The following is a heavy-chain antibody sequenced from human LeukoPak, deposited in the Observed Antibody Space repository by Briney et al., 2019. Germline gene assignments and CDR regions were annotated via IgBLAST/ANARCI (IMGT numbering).Heavy chain of an antibody. V-gene: IGHV3-66*01. D-gene: IGHD6-19*01. Sequence: GGSLRLSCAASGFTVSSNYMSWVRQAPGKGLEWVSVIYSGDTTYYVDSVKGRFTISRDNSKNTLYLQMNSLRAEDTAVYYCARDTGQWLTHWGQGTLVSVSS. J-gene: IGHJ4*02. CDR3: ARDTGQWLTH. CDR2: IYSGDTT. CDR1: GFTVSSNY.